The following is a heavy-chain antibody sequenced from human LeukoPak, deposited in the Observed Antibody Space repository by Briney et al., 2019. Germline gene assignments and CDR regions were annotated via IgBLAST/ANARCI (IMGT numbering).Heavy chain of an antibody. Sequence: GGSLRLSCAASGFTFSSYWMSWVRQAPGKGLEWVANIKQDGSEKYYVDSVKGRFTISRDNAKNSLYLQMNSLRAEDTAVYYCAKDMSYYDILTGYYIPYFDYWGQGTLVTVSS. CDR2: IKQDGSEK. CDR3: AKDMSYYDILTGYYIPYFDY. V-gene: IGHV3-7*03. J-gene: IGHJ4*02. CDR1: GFTFSSYW. D-gene: IGHD3-9*01.